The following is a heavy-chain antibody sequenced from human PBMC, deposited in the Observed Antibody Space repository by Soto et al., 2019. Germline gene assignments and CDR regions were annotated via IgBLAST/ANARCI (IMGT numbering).Heavy chain of an antibody. CDR1: GGIFSTYA. J-gene: IGHJ4*02. V-gene: IGHV1-69*01. CDR3: ARDRDDYGSGNYYNRSDF. D-gene: IGHD3-10*01. CDR2: IIPLFGTP. Sequence: QVQLVQSGAEVKKPGSSVKVSCKASGGIFSTYAISWLRQAPGQGLEWMGGIIPLFGTPNYAQRFQGRVTMTADASTSTAYMELSRLRSEDTAVYYCARDRDDYGSGNYYNRSDFWGQGTLVTVSS.